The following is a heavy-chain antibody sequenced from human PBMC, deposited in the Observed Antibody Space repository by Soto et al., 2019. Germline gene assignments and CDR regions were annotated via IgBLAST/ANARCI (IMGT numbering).Heavy chain of an antibody. J-gene: IGHJ4*02. V-gene: IGHV4-34*01. CDR2: IKDGGYT. Sequence: QVQLQQWGAGLLKPSETLSLNCAVNCGSLSGYYWSWIRQPPGKGLEWIEEIKDGGYTNYSPSLKRRATISSDRSNNQFSLRLNAVTAADTGVYYCARGQGGVVATHWEQGALVTVSS. CDR1: CGSLSGYY. CDR3: ARGQGGVVATH. D-gene: IGHD5-12*01.